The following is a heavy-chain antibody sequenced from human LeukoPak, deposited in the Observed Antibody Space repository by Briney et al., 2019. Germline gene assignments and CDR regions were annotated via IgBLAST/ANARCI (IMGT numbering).Heavy chain of an antibody. J-gene: IGHJ4*02. CDR3: AKGISSDSGTQFLDY. CDR2: ISWDGGST. D-gene: IGHD3-10*02. V-gene: IGHV3-43D*03. Sequence: GGSLRLSCAASGFTFDDYAMHWVRQAPGKGLEWVSLISWDGGSTYYADSVKGRFTISRDNSKNSLYLQMNSLRAEDTALYYCAKGISSDSGTQFLDYWGQGTLVTVSS. CDR1: GFTFDDYA.